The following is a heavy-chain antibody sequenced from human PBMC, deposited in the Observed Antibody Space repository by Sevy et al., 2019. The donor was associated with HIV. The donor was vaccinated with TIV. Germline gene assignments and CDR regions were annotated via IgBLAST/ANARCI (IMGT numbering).Heavy chain of an antibody. V-gene: IGHV3-53*01. CDR1: GFTVSSNY. D-gene: IGHD1-26*01. CDR3: ARDKKGGGSLTYGMDV. Sequence: GGSLRLSCAASGFTVSSNYMSWVRQAPGKGLEWVSVIYSGGSTYYADSVKGRFTISRDNSKNTLYLQMNSLRAEDTAVYYCARDKKGGGSLTYGMDVWGQGTTVTVSS. J-gene: IGHJ6*02. CDR2: IYSGGST.